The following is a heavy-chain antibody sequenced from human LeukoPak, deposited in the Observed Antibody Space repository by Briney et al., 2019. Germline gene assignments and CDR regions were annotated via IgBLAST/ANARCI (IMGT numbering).Heavy chain of an antibody. J-gene: IGHJ4*02. CDR1: GFTFSTYW. V-gene: IGHV3-7*01. Sequence: GGSLRFSCAASGFTFSTYWMSWVRQAPGKGLEWVANIKYDESEKYYVDSVKGRFTISRDNAKNSLYLQMNSLRVEDTAVYYCARGHVDTTITGEFDYWGQGTLVTVSS. CDR3: ARGHVDTTITGEFDY. CDR2: IKYDESEK. D-gene: IGHD5-18*01.